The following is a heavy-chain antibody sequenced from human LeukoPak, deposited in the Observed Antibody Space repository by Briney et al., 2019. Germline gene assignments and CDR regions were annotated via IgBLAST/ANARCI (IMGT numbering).Heavy chain of an antibody. CDR3: ARDTGDSSGYYYDRSDY. Sequence: ASVKVSCKASGYTFTSYDINWVRQATGQGLEWMGWMNPNSGNTGYAQKFQGRVTMTTDTSTSTAYMELRSLRSDDTAVYYCARDTGDSSGYYYDRSDYWGQGTLVTVSS. V-gene: IGHV1-8*01. J-gene: IGHJ4*02. CDR1: GYTFTSYD. D-gene: IGHD3-22*01. CDR2: MNPNSGNT.